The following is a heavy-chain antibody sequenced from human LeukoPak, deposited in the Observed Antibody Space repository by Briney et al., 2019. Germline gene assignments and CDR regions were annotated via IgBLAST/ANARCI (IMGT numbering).Heavy chain of an antibody. J-gene: IGHJ4*02. CDR2: ISGSGVST. Sequence: GGSLRLSCAASGFTFSSYAMSWVRQAPGKGLGWVSAISGSGVSTYYADSVKGRFTISRDYSKNTLYLQMDSLRAEDTAVYYCAKDLYCSSNSCYLFDYWGQGTLVTVSS. CDR1: GFTFSSYA. V-gene: IGHV3-23*01. D-gene: IGHD2-2*01. CDR3: AKDLYCSSNSCYLFDY.